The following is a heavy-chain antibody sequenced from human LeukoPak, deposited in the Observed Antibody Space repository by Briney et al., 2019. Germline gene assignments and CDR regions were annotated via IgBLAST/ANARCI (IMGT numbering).Heavy chain of an antibody. D-gene: IGHD6-13*01. J-gene: IGHJ4*02. V-gene: IGHV1-2*02. CDR1: GYTFTSYG. CDR3: ARTLYIAAVPGGFDY. Sequence: ASVKVSCKASGYTFTSYGISWVRQAPGQGLEWMGWINPKNAGTNFAQRFQGRVTMTRDTSISTVYMQLSRLRSDDTALYYCARTLYIAAVPGGFDYWGQGTLVTVSS. CDR2: INPKNAGT.